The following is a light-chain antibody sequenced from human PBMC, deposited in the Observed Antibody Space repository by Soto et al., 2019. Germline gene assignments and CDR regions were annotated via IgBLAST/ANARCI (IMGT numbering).Light chain of an antibody. CDR3: QQYYSFPYT. V-gene: IGKV1D-8*01. CDR1: QGISNY. J-gene: IGKJ2*01. Sequence: VIWMTQSPSLLSASTGDRVTISCRMSQGISNYLAWYQQKPGKAPDLLIYAASTMQSGVPSRFSGSGSGTDFTLPISCLQSEDFATYYCQQYYSFPYTFGQGTKLEIK. CDR2: AAS.